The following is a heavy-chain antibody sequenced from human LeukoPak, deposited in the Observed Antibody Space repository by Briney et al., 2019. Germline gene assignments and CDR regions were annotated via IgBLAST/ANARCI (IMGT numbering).Heavy chain of an antibody. CDR1: GGSISSYY. CDR2: IYYSGST. V-gene: IGHV4-59*01. CDR3: AREERMAAAGRFFDY. Sequence: PSETLSLTCTVSGGSISSYYWSWIRQPPGKGLEWIGYIYYSGSTNYNPSLKSRVTISVDTSKNQFSLKLSSVTAADTAVYYCAREERMAAAGRFFDYWGQGTLVTVSS. J-gene: IGHJ4*02. D-gene: IGHD6-13*01.